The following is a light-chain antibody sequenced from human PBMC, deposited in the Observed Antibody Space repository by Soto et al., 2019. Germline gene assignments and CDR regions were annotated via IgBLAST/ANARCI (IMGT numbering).Light chain of an antibody. Sequence: DIQMTQSPSSLSASVGDRVTITCGASQSISSYLNWYQQKPGKAPKLLIYAASSLQSGVPSRFSGSGSGTDFTLTISSLQPEDFATYYCQQSYSIPGTFGQGTKVDIK. CDR3: QQSYSIPGT. CDR1: QSISSY. V-gene: IGKV1-39*01. CDR2: AAS. J-gene: IGKJ1*01.